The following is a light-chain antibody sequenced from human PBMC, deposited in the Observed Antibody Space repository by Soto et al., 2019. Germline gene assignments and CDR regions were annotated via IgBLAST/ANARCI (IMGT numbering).Light chain of an antibody. CDR1: QSVSSGH. J-gene: IGKJ1*01. CDR3: QQYGHSLWT. V-gene: IGKV3-20*01. CDR2: GAS. Sequence: DIVLTQSPGTLSLSPGERASLSCRASQSVSSGHLAWYQQKPGQAPRLLIYGASSSATGIPDRFSGSGSGTDFTLTISRLEPEDYAVYYCQQYGHSLWTFGQGTKVDIK.